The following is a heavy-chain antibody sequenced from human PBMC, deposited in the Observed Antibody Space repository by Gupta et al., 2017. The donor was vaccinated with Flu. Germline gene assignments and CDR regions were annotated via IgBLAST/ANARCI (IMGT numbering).Heavy chain of an antibody. CDR2: IYYTGST. V-gene: IGHV4-59*01. CDR1: GDSINNYY. CDR3: ARDVGYCSSINCQPKYYFDY. Sequence: QVQLQESGPGLMKPSETLSLTCSVSGDSINNYYWSWIRQPPGKGLEWIGYIYYTGSTNYNPSLKSRVTMSVDTSKNQFSLRLSSVTAADTAVYYCARDVGYCSSINCQPKYYFDYWGQGTLVAVSS. J-gene: IGHJ4*02. D-gene: IGHD2-2*01.